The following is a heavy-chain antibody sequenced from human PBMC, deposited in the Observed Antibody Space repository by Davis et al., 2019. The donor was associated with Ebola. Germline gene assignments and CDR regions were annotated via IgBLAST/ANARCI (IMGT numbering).Heavy chain of an antibody. CDR2: ISYDGSNK. CDR1: GFTFSSYG. J-gene: IGHJ6*04. V-gene: IGHV3-30*03. CDR3: ARDPETYYYYGMDV. Sequence: GESLKISCAASGFTFSSYGMHWVRQAPGKGLEWVAVISYDGSNKYYADSVKGRFTISRDNSKNTLYLQMNSLRAEDTAVYYCARDPETYYYYGMDVWGKGTTVTVSS.